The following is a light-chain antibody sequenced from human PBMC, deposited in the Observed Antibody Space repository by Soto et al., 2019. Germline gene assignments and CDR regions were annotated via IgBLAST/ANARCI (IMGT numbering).Light chain of an antibody. V-gene: IGKV3-20*01. J-gene: IGKJ5*01. CDR1: QSVSSN. Sequence: EIVLKQSPGTLSLSPGEGATLSCRASQSVSSNLAWYQQRPGQAPRRLIYGASSRATGIPDRFSGSGSGTDFTLTISRLEPEDFAVYYCQQYSTSPTFGEGTRLEIK. CDR3: QQYSTSPT. CDR2: GAS.